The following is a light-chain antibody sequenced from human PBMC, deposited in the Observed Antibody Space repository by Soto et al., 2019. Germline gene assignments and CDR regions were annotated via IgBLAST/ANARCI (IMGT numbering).Light chain of an antibody. J-gene: IGKJ5*01. CDR2: DAS. CDR3: QQYQPYST. CDR1: QSLSGW. V-gene: IGKV1-5*01. Sequence: IQMTQSPSTLSPSVVDRGSSNCWACQSLSGWLAWYQQKPGKAPKVLIYDASSLGSGVPSRFSGSGSGTEFTLTISSMQPEDFATYFCQQYQPYSTFGQVTRLEIK.